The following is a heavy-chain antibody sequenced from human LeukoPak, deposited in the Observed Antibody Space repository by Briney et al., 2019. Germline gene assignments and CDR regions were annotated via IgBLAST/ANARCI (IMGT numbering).Heavy chain of an antibody. D-gene: IGHD6-19*01. CDR2: ISSGVST. J-gene: IGHJ4*02. Sequence: GGSLRLSCAASGFTFSNYAMSWVPQAPGEGLEWVSAISSGVSTYYADSVKGRFTISRDNSKNTLYLQMNSLRAEDTAVYYCAKDQRGIAVAPTYYFDYWGQGTLVTVSS. CDR3: AKDQRGIAVAPTYYFDY. CDR1: GFTFSNYA. V-gene: IGHV3-23*01.